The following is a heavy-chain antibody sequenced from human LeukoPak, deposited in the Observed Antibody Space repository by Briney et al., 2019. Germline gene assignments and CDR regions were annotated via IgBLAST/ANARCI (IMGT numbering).Heavy chain of an antibody. V-gene: IGHV3-7*01. CDR1: GFTFSSYA. J-gene: IGHJ4*02. D-gene: IGHD5-24*01. Sequence: GGSLRLSCAASGFTFSSYAMSWVRQAPGKGLEWVANIKQDGSEKYYVDSVKGRFTISRDNAKNSLYLQMNSLRAEDTAVYYCARDREEGGLDYWGQGTLVTVSS. CDR3: ARDREEGGLDY. CDR2: IKQDGSEK.